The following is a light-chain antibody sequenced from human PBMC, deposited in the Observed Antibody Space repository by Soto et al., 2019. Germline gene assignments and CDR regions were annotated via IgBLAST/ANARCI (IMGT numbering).Light chain of an antibody. Sequence: SALTQPASVSGSPGQSITISCTGTSSDVGGYNYVCWYQQHPGKVPKLIIHDVSNRPSGVSNRFSGSKSGNTASLSISGLQAEDEADYYCSSYTSSSTVVFGGGTKLTVL. CDR1: SSDVGGYNY. CDR2: DVS. J-gene: IGLJ3*02. CDR3: SSYTSSSTVV. V-gene: IGLV2-14*01.